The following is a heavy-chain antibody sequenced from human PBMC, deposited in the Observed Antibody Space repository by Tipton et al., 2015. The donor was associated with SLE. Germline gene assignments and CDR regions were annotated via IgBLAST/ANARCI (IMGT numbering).Heavy chain of an antibody. CDR1: GFTFSSYG. J-gene: IGHJ3*02. V-gene: IGHV3-30*18. Sequence: QLVQSGGGVVQPGRSLRLSCAASGFTFSSYGMHWVRQAPGKGLEWVAVIWYDGSNKYYADSVKGRFTISRDNSKNTLYLQMNSLRAEDTAMYYCAKDLHALDIWGQGTMVTVSS. CDR3: AKDLHALDI. CDR2: IWYDGSNK.